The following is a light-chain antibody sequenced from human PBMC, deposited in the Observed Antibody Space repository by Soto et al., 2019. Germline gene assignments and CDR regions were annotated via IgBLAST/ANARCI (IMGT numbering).Light chain of an antibody. CDR1: NIGSKS. J-gene: IGLJ1*01. Sequence: SSVLTQSPSVSVAPGKTARITCGGNNIGSKSVHWYQQKPGQAPVLVIYYDTDRPSGIPERFSGSKSGNTATLTISRVDAGDEADYYCQVWDSSSDHLYVFGTGTKLTVL. CDR3: QVWDSSSDHLYV. V-gene: IGLV3-21*04. CDR2: YDT.